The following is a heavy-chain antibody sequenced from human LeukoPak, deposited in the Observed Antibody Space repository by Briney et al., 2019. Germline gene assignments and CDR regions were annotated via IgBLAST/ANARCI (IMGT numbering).Heavy chain of an antibody. D-gene: IGHD5-18*01. Sequence: SETLSLTCIVSGGSISSSSYYWGWIRQFPGKGLEWIGSIYHSGSTYYSPSLKSRVTISVDTSKNQFSLKLSSVTAADTAVYYCVITGGYNYGCLHYWGQGSLVTVSS. CDR2: IYHSGST. J-gene: IGHJ4*02. CDR1: GGSISSSSYY. CDR3: VITGGYNYGCLHY. V-gene: IGHV4-39*01.